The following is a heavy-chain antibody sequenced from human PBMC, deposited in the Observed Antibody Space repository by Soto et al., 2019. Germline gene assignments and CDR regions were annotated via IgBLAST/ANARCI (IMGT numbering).Heavy chain of an antibody. CDR1: GFTFSSYS. CDR3: AKLTRYYYGSGPNWFDP. Sequence: PGGSLRLSCAASGFTFSSYSMNWVRQAPGKGLEWVSTISSGGSTYYADSVKGRFTISRDNSKNTLYLQMNSLRAEDTAVYYCAKLTRYYYGSGPNWFDPWGQGTLVTVSS. J-gene: IGHJ5*02. CDR2: ISSGGST. V-gene: IGHV3-23*01. D-gene: IGHD3-10*01.